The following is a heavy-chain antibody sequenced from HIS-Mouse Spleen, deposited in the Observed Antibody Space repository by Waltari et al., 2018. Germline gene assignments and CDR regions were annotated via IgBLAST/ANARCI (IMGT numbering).Heavy chain of an antibody. CDR1: GFTFSRYA. J-gene: IGHJ4*02. D-gene: IGHD3-3*01. CDR3: ARGGIFGVVITLDY. V-gene: IGHV3-23*01. Sequence: EVQLLESGGGLVQPGGSLRLSCAASGFTFSRYAMSWVRQAPGKGREWVSAISGSGGRTYYAEYVKGRFTISRDNSKNTLYLQMNSLRAEDTAVYYCARGGIFGVVITLDYWGQGTLVTVSS. CDR2: ISGSGGRT.